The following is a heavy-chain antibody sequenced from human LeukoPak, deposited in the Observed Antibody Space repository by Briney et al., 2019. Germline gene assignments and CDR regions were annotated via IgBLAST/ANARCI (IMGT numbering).Heavy chain of an antibody. J-gene: IGHJ4*02. CDR2: IGAGGTFT. D-gene: IGHD4-11*01. Sequence: GGSLRLSCTASGFTFSSYGMNWVRKAPGKGLEWVSGIGAGGTFTYYADSVKGRLAISRDNSRNKLYLQINSLRADDTAVYYCAKDLDYTSCGYYFDYWGQGTLVTVSS. V-gene: IGHV3-23*01. CDR3: AKDLDYTSCGYYFDY. CDR1: GFTFSSYG.